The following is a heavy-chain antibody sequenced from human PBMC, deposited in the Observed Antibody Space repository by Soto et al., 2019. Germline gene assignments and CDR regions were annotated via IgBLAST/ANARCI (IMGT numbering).Heavy chain of an antibody. CDR3: ARDRRIFGVVIPNYYYYGMDV. J-gene: IGHJ6*02. Sequence: PSETLSLTCTVSGGSISSGDYYWSWIRQPPGKGLEWIGYIYYSGSTYYNPSLKSRVTISVDTSKDQFSLKLSSVTAADTAVYYCARDRRIFGVVIPNYYYYGMDVWGQGTTVTVS. V-gene: IGHV4-30-4*01. CDR1: GGSISSGDYY. CDR2: IYYSGST. D-gene: IGHD3-3*01.